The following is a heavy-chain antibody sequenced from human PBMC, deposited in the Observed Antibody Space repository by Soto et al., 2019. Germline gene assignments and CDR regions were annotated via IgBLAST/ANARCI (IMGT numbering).Heavy chain of an antibody. J-gene: IGHJ6*02. CDR3: ARDRYYDSSGPPGGMDV. CDR1: GYTFTSYY. CDR2: IIPIFGTA. V-gene: IGHV1-69*13. D-gene: IGHD3-22*01. Sequence: SVKVSCKASGYTFTSYYMHWVRQAPGQGLEWMGGIIPIFGTANYAQKFQGRVTTTADESTSTAYMELSSLRSEDTAVYYCARDRYYDSSGPPGGMDVWGQGTTVTVSS.